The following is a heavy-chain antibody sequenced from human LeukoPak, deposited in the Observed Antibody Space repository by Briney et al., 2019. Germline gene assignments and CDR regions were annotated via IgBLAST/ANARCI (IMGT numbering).Heavy chain of an antibody. V-gene: IGHV3-30*18. CDR2: ISYDGSNK. J-gene: IGHJ4*02. D-gene: IGHD5-18*01. Sequence: GRSLRLSCAASGFTFSSYGMHWVRQAPGKGLEWVAVISYDGSNKYYADSVKGRFTISRDNSKNTLYLQMNSLRAEDTAVYYCAKDHWVQLWSYYFDYWGQGTLVTVSS. CDR3: AKDHWVQLWSYYFDY. CDR1: GFTFSSYG.